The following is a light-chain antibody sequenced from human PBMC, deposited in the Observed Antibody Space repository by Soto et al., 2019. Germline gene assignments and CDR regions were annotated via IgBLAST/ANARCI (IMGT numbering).Light chain of an antibody. J-gene: IGKJ4*01. V-gene: IGKV1-27*01. CDR1: RDISTY. CDR3: QKYSSASLT. Sequence: DIQLTQSPSFLSASEGDRVTITCRASRDISTYLAWYQQKPGKAPKLLIYAASTLQSGVPSRFSGSGSGTDFTLTISSLQPEDVATYYCQKYSSASLTFGGGTKVDIK. CDR2: AAS.